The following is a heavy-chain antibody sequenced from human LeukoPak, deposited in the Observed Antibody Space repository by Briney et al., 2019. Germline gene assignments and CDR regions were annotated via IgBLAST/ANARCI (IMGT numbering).Heavy chain of an antibody. Sequence: SETLSLTCTVSGGSISSGSYCWSWIRQPAGKGLEWIGHIYSSGSTNYNPSLKSRVTISVDTSKNQFSLKLGSVTAADTAVYYCATMYSSSWAASFDYWGQGTLVTVSS. CDR2: IYSSGST. CDR1: GGSISSGSYC. D-gene: IGHD6-13*01. V-gene: IGHV4-61*09. J-gene: IGHJ4*02. CDR3: ATMYSSSWAASFDY.